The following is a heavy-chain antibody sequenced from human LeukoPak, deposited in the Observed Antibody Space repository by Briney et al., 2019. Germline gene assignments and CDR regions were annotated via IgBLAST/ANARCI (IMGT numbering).Heavy chain of an antibody. Sequence: GGSLRLSCAASGFPFSSYSMNWVRQAPGKGLEWVSSISSSSSYIYYADSVKGRFTISRDNAKNSLYLQMNSMRAEDTAVYYCARARGGNYGDYAIDYWGQGTLVTVSS. CDR3: ARARGGNYGDYAIDY. CDR1: GFPFSSYS. D-gene: IGHD4-17*01. V-gene: IGHV3-21*01. CDR2: ISSSSSYI. J-gene: IGHJ4*02.